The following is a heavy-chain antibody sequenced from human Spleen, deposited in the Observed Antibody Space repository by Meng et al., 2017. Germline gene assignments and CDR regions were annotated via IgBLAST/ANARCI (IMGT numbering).Heavy chain of an antibody. CDR2: LNRSVGST. CDR3: VRELRDTLYFDY. V-gene: IGHV1-46*03. Sequence: QVQRVQSGAEVKKPGASVKVSCKASGYTFTSYYMHWVRQAPGQGLEWMGILNRSVGSTTYAQKFEGRVTMTRDTSTSTVYMELSSLTSEDTAVYYCVRELRDTLYFDYWGQGTLVTVSS. D-gene: IGHD5-24*01. CDR1: GYTFTSYY. J-gene: IGHJ4*02.